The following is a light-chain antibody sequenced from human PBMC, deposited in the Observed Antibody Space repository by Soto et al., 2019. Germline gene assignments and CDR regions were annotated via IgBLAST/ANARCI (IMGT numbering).Light chain of an antibody. V-gene: IGLV1-51*01. CDR1: SPNIGGNS. CDR2: YDN. CDR3: GSWDSSLSAYV. Sequence: FVLAQPPPPSGAPRPRVTLSCSGSSPNIGGNSVSWYQQLPGAAPQLPIFYDNKRPPGIPDRFSGSKYGSSATLGITAFQTGDDADYYCGSWDSSLSAYVFGTGTKVTVL. J-gene: IGLJ1*01.